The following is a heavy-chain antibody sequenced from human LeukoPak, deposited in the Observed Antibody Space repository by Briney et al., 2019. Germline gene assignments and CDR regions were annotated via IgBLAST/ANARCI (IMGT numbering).Heavy chain of an antibody. J-gene: IGHJ4*02. V-gene: IGHV3-30*03. CDR1: GFTLSSYD. D-gene: IGHD1-26*01. Sequence: GGSLRLSCAASGFTLSSYDMHWVRQAPGKGLEWVAAISYDGSNKYYADSVKGRFTISRDNSKNTLYLQMNSLRAEDTAVYYCAEWGSARDYWGQGTLVTVSS. CDR2: ISYDGSNK. CDR3: AEWGSARDY.